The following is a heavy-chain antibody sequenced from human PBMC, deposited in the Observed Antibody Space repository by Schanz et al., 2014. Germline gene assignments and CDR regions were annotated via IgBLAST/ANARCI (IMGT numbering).Heavy chain of an antibody. CDR3: AGGEYQLLYGN. D-gene: IGHD2-2*02. CDR2: ISPNGVTI. CDR1: GFTFSTYY. J-gene: IGHJ4*02. Sequence: EVQLLESGGGLVQPGGSLRLSCAASGFTFSTYYMNWVRQAPGKGLEWVAHISPNGVTIYYADSVKGRFTISRDNAKNSLYLQMNSLRAEDTAVYYCAGGEYQLLYGNWGQGTLVTVSS. V-gene: IGHV3-48*04.